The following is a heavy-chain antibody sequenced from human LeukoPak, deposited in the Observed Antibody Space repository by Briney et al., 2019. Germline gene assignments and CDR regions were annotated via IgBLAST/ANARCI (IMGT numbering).Heavy chain of an antibody. V-gene: IGHV3-21*04. Sequence: AGGSLRLSCAASGFTFSSYSMNWLRQAPGKGLEGVSSISSSSSYIYYADSVKGRFTISRDNAKNSLYLQMNSLRAEDTAVYYCTRRVAANNPFDYWGQGTLVTVSS. CDR3: TRRVAANNPFDY. J-gene: IGHJ4*02. CDR1: GFTFSSYS. D-gene: IGHD6-19*01. CDR2: ISSSSSYI.